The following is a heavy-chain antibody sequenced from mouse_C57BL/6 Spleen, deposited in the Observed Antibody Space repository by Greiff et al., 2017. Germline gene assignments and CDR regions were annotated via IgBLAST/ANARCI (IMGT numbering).Heavy chain of an antibody. J-gene: IGHJ4*01. Sequence: VQLQQSGPELVKPGASVKMSCKASGYTFTDYNMHWVKQSHGKSLEWIGYINPNNGGTSYNQKFKGKATLTVNKSSSTAYMELRSLTSEDSAVYYCARLYYYGSEDYAMDYWGQGTSVTVSS. V-gene: IGHV1-22*01. CDR3: ARLYYYGSEDYAMDY. CDR2: INPNNGGT. CDR1: GYTFTDYN. D-gene: IGHD1-1*01.